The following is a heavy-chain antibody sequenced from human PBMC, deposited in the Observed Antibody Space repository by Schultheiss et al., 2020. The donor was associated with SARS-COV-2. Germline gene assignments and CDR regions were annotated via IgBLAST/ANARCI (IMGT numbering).Heavy chain of an antibody. J-gene: IGHJ6*02. CDR2: INPNSGGT. CDR1: GYTFTSYG. CDR3: ARDIALCSSTSCYGSGFDYYYYYGMDV. V-gene: IGHV1-18*04. D-gene: IGHD2-2*01. Sequence: ASVKVSCKASGYTFTSYGISWVRQAPGQGLEWMGWINPNSGGTNYAQKLQGRVTMTTDTSTSTAYMELRSLRSDDTAVYYCARDIALCSSTSCYGSGFDYYYYYGMDVWGQGTTVTVSS.